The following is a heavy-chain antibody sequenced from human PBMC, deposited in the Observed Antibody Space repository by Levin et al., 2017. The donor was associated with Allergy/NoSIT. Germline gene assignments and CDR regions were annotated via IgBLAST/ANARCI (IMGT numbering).Heavy chain of an antibody. Sequence: ASETLSLTCSVSGGSITSGDYYWSWVRQNPGKGLEWIGYIFHSGSTYYNSSLRRRVTMSIDASKNHFSLSLSSMTAADTATYYCARDTNGVLGGPSFDVWGQGTTVTVSS. J-gene: IGHJ3*01. CDR1: GGSITSGDYY. D-gene: IGHD2-8*01. CDR3: ARDTNGVLGGPSFDV. CDR2: IFHSGST. V-gene: IGHV4-31*03.